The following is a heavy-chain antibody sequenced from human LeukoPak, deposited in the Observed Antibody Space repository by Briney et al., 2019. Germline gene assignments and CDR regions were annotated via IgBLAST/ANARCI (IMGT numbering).Heavy chain of an antibody. CDR3: TRDPPHPWTDYGDYVPFDY. V-gene: IGHV3-49*03. CDR2: IRSKAYGETT. J-gene: IGHJ4*02. CDR1: GFNFRDYA. Sequence: PGGSLRLSCTASGFNFRDYAMSWFRQAPGKGLEWVGFIRSKAYGETTEYAASVKGRSTISRDDSKSIAYLQMNSLKTEDTALYYCTRDPPHPWTDYGDYVPFDYWGQGTLVTVSS. D-gene: IGHD4-17*01.